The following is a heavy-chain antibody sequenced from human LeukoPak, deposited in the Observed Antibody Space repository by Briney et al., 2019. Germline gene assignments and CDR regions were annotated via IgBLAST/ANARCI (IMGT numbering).Heavy chain of an antibody. D-gene: IGHD4-17*01. CDR2: IYHSGST. V-gene: IGHV4-38-2*02. Sequence: SSETLSLTCTVSGYSISSGYYWGWIRQPPGKGLEWIGSIYHSGSTYYNPSLKSRVTISVDTSKNQFSLKLSSVTAADTAVYYCARAGAGEPNFDYWGQGTLVTVSS. J-gene: IGHJ4*02. CDR3: ARAGAGEPNFDY. CDR1: GYSISSGYY.